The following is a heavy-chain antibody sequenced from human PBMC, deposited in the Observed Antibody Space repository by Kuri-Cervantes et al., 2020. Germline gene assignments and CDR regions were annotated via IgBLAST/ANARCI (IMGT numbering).Heavy chain of an antibody. CDR3: ARDVGSSEVLWWFDP. V-gene: IGHV1-69*13. D-gene: IGHD6-6*01. J-gene: IGHJ5*02. CDR2: IIPIFGTA. Sequence: SVQVSCKASGGTFSSYAISWVRQAPGQGLEWMGGIIPIFGTANYAQKFQGRVTITADESTSTAYMELSSLRSEDTAVYYCARDVGSSEVLWWFDPWGQGTLVTVSS. CDR1: GGTFSSYA.